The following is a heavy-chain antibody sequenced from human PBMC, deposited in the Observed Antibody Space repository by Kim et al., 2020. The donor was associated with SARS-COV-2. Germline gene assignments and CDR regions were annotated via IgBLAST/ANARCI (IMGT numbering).Heavy chain of an antibody. V-gene: IGHV4-34*01. CDR3: ARGRAGVVPSPILGIGPHYDYYAIDV. CDR2: INHYHSGIT. CDR1: GGSFSGYF. Sequence: SETLSLTCAVSGGSFSGYFWSWIRQPPGKGLEWVGEINHYHSGITKYNASLKSRVTISVDTPKNQFSLKLSSVTAADTALYYCARGRAGVVPSPILGIGPHYDYYAIDVWGQGTTVTVSS. D-gene: IGHD2-2*02. J-gene: IGHJ6*02.